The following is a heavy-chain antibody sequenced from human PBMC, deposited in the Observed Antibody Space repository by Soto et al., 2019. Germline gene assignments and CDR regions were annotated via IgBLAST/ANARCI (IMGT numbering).Heavy chain of an antibody. J-gene: IGHJ4*02. Sequence: GGSQRLSGAASGLTFSSYWMSWVRQAPGKGLEWVANIKQDGSEKYYVDSVKGRFTISRDNAKNSLYLQMNSLRAEDTAVYYCRIVVAGKGYNWGQGT. V-gene: IGHV3-7*01. CDR3: RIVVAGKGYN. CDR1: GLTFSSYW. CDR2: IKQDGSEK. D-gene: IGHD6-19*01.